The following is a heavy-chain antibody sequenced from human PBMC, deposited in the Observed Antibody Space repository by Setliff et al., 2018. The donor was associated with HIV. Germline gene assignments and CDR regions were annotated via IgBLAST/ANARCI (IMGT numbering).Heavy chain of an antibody. CDR1: GYSFVDFW. V-gene: IGHV5-51*01. J-gene: IGHJ4*02. CDR2: IYPGDSDS. Sequence: GESLKISCHLSGYSFVDFWIGWVRQMPGKGLEWVGFIYPGDSDSRYSPSFRGQVTISADKSTTTAYLDWASLKASDTAMYYCVRYIGAAAGYIDHWGQGSLVTVSS. CDR3: VRYIGAAAGYIDH. D-gene: IGHD6-13*01.